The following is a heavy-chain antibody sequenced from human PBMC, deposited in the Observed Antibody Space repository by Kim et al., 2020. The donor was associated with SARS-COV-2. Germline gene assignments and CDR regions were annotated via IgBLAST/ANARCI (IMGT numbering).Heavy chain of an antibody. CDR2: INWNGGST. D-gene: IGHD2-2*01. V-gene: IGHV3-20*01. CDR1: GFTFDDYG. J-gene: IGHJ4*02. CDR3: ASTSFRCSSTSCYAPLDY. Sequence: GGSLRLSCAASGFTFDDYGMSWVRQAPGKGLEWVSGINWNGGSTGYADSVKGRFTISRDNAKNSLYLQMNSLRAEDTALYHCASTSFRCSSTSCYAPLDYWGQGTLVTVSS.